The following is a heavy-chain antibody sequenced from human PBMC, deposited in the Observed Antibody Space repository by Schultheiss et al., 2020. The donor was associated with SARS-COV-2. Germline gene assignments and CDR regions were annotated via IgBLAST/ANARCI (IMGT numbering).Heavy chain of an antibody. Sequence: GSLRLSCTVSGGSISSYYWSWIRQPPGKGLEWIGEINHSGSTYYNPSLKSRVTISVDTSKNQFSLKLSSVTAADTAVYYCARWGGGPGSYYYYGMDVWGQGTTVTVSS. J-gene: IGHJ6*02. CDR1: GGSISSYY. V-gene: IGHV4-59*08. CDR2: INHSGST. CDR3: ARWGGGPGSYYYYGMDV. D-gene: IGHD2-15*01.